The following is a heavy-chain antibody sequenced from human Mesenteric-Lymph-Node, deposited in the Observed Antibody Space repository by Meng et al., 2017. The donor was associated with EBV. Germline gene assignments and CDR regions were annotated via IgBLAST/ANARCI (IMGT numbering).Heavy chain of an antibody. V-gene: IGHV4-34*01. J-gene: IGHJ4*02. Sequence: QVQLHQLGAGLLKPSETLSLPCAVYGGSFRTFYWSGIRQPPGKGLEWIGEINHSGNTNYNPSLKSRVTISVDTSKNQFSLRLTSVTAADTAVYYCARVGEADSGDYPNEDSWGQGTLVTVSS. D-gene: IGHD4-17*01. CDR2: INHSGNT. CDR1: GGSFRTFY. CDR3: ARVGEADSGDYPNEDS.